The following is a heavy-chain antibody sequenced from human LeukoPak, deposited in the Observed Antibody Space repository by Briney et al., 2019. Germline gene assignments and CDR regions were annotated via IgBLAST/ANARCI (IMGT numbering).Heavy chain of an antibody. Sequence: GGSLRLSCAASGFTFSSHTMIWVRQAPGEGLEWVSSISSSNTYIYYADSVQGRFTISRDNAKNSLYLQMNSLRAEDTAVYYCARDVGNFDYWGQGTLVTVSS. CDR1: GFTFSSHT. V-gene: IGHV3-21*01. CDR3: ARDVGNFDY. CDR2: ISSSNTYI. J-gene: IGHJ4*02.